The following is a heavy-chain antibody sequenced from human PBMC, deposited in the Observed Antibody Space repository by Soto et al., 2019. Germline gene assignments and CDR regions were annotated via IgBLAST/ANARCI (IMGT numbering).Heavy chain of an antibody. J-gene: IGHJ4*02. CDR1: GGSISSGSYY. D-gene: IGHD3-3*01. Sequence: KPSGTLSLTCTVSGGSISSGSYYWGWILHPPGKGLEWIGSIYYSGSTYYNPSLKSRVTISVDTSKNQFSLKLSSVTAADTAVYYCARLIAGVRFLEWLSSHYFEHSGPGTLLTVAS. V-gene: IGHV4-39*01. CDR3: ARLIAGVRFLEWLSSHYFEH. CDR2: IYYSGST.